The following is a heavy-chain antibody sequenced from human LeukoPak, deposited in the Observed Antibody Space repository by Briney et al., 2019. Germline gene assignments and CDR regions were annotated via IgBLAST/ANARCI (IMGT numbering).Heavy chain of an antibody. D-gene: IGHD1-26*01. Sequence: GGSLRLSCAASGFTFSSYWMYWVRQAPGKGLVWVSRINGDGYSTSYADSVKGRFTISSDNAKNTQYLQMNTLRDEDTAVYYCARGIVGARDFDYWGQGTLVTVSS. V-gene: IGHV3-74*01. CDR2: INGDGYST. CDR3: ARGIVGARDFDY. J-gene: IGHJ4*02. CDR1: GFTFSSYW.